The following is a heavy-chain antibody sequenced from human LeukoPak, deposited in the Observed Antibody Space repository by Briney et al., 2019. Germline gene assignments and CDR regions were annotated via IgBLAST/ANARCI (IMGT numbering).Heavy chain of an antibody. CDR2: ISAYNGNT. CDR3: ARVQYQLLRATYYFDY. D-gene: IGHD2-2*01. V-gene: IGHV1-18*01. Sequence: ASVKVSCKASGYTFTSYGISWVRQAPGQGLEWMGWISAYNGNTNYAKKLQGRVTMTTDTSTSTAYMELRSLRSDDTAVYYCARVQYQLLRATYYFDYWGQGTLVTVSS. CDR1: GYTFTSYG. J-gene: IGHJ4*02.